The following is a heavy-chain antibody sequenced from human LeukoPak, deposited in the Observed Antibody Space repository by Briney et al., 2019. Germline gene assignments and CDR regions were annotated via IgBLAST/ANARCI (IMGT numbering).Heavy chain of an antibody. D-gene: IGHD3-22*01. CDR3: ARTETYYYDSSGYYLYDY. CDR2: INHSGST. J-gene: IGHJ4*02. CDR1: GGSFSGYY. V-gene: IGHV4-34*01. Sequence: SETLSLTCAVYGGSFSGYYWSWIRQPPGKGLEWIGEINHSGSTNYNPSLKSRVTISVDTSKNQFSLKLSSVTAADTAVYYCARTETYYYDSSGYYLYDYWGQGTLVTVPS.